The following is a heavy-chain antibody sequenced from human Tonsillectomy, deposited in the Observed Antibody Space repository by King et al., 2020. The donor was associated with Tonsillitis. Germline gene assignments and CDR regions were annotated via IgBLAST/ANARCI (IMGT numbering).Heavy chain of an antibody. V-gene: IGHV3-30*18. CDR2: ISYDGNKK. D-gene: IGHD4-17*01. Sequence: VQLVESGGGVVQPGRSLRLSCAASGFTFSSFGMHWLRQTPGKGLEWLAIISYDGNKKLYAESVKGRFTISRDNSKNTLYLEVKSLRPDDAGLYFCAKDYGDPLSLFQYWGKGTLVAVSS. CDR1: GFTFSSFG. J-gene: IGHJ4*02. CDR3: AKDYGDPLSLFQY.